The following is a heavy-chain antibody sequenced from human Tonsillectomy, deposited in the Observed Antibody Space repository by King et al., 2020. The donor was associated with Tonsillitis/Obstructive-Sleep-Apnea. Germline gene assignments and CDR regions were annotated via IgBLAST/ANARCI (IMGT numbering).Heavy chain of an antibody. CDR3: ARASGIAADFDY. CDR1: GGSFSGYY. CDR2: INHSGST. J-gene: IGHJ4*02. V-gene: IGHV4-34*01. Sequence: QVQLQQWGAGLLKPSETLSLTCAVYGGSFSGYYWSWIRQPPGKGLEWIGEINHSGSTNYNPSLKSRVTLSVDTSKNQFSLKLSSVTAADTAVYYCARASGIAADFDYWGQGTLVTVSS. D-gene: IGHD6-25*01.